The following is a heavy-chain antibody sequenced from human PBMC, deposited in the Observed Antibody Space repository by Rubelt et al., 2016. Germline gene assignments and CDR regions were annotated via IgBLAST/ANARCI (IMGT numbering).Heavy chain of an antibody. CDR3: ARGPMVREPFDI. V-gene: IGHV4-4*02. D-gene: IGHD3-10*01. J-gene: IGHJ3*02. CDR2: HSGST. Sequence: HSGSTNYNPSLKSRVTISVDKSKNQFSLKLSSVTAADTAVYYCARGPMVREPFDIWGQGTMVTVSS.